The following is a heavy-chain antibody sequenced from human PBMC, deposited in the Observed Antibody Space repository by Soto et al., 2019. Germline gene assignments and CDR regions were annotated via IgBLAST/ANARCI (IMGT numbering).Heavy chain of an antibody. V-gene: IGHV1-18*04. CDR1: GYTFTSYG. CDR3: AREVGVGELLPYYYYYGMDV. D-gene: IGHD1-26*01. J-gene: IGHJ6*02. CDR2: ISAYNGNT. Sequence: QVQLVQSGAEVKKPGASVKVSCKASGYTFTSYGISWVRQAPGQGLEWMGWISAYNGNTNYAQKLQGRGTMTTDTSTSTADMERRSLRSDDTAVYYCAREVGVGELLPYYYYYGMDVWGQGTTVTVSS.